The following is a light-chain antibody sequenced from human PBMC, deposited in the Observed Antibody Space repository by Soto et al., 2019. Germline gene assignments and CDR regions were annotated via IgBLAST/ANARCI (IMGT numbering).Light chain of an antibody. CDR2: WAS. J-gene: IGKJ1*01. CDR1: QTVLYSSNNKNY. CDR3: QQYYSTPWT. Sequence: DIVMTQSPDSLAVSLGERATINCKSSQTVLYSSNNKNYLAWYQQKPGQPPKLLIYWASTRESGVPDRFSGSGSGTDFTLPICSLQAEDVAVYFCQQYYSTPWTFGQGTKVEIK. V-gene: IGKV4-1*01.